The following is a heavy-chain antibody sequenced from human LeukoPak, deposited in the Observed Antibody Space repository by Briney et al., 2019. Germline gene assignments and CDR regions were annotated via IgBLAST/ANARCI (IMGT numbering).Heavy chain of an antibody. J-gene: IGHJ4*02. CDR1: GGSMSSFS. CDR3: ARDGVFHDSDGYSFDY. V-gene: IGHV4-4*08. D-gene: IGHD3-22*01. Sequence: SETLSLTCTVSGGSMSSFSRTWIRQTSGKGLEWIAGIYHRGTTSYNPSLRNRFTLFVGASKIHFSLKLTSLTAADTVVYYCARDGVFHDSDGYSFDYWGQGTLVTVSS. CDR2: IYHRGTT.